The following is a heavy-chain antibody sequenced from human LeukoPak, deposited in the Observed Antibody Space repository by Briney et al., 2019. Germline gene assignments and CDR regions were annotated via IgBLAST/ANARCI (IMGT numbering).Heavy chain of an antibody. V-gene: IGHV4-34*01. D-gene: IGHD2-2*01. CDR3: ARYAEGIFDY. CDR1: GGSFSGYY. J-gene: IGHJ4*02. Sequence: PSETLSLTCAVYGGSFSGYYWSWIRQPPGKGLEWIGEINHSGSTNYNPSLKSRVTISVDKSKNQFSLKLSSVTAADTAVYYCARYAEGIFDYWAQGTLVTVSS. CDR2: INHSGST.